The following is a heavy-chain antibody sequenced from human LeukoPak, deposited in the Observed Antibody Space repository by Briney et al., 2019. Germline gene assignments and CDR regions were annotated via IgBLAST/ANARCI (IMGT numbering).Heavy chain of an antibody. Sequence: GGSLRLSCAASGFTFSSYAMSWVRQAPGKGLEWVSAISGSGGSTYYADSVKGRSTISRDNSKNTLYLQMNSLRAEDTAVYYCAKDHLATNTLYYYDSSGYYPNWFDPWGQGTLVTVSS. D-gene: IGHD3-22*01. CDR1: GFTFSSYA. CDR3: AKDHLATNTLYYYDSSGYYPNWFDP. J-gene: IGHJ5*02. CDR2: ISGSGGST. V-gene: IGHV3-23*01.